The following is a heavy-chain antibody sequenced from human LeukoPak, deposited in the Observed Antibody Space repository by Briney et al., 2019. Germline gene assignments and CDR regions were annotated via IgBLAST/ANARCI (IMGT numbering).Heavy chain of an antibody. J-gene: IGHJ4*02. Sequence: SVKVSCKASGGTFSSYAISWVRQAPGQGLEWMGGIIPIFGTANYTQKFQGRVTITADESTSTAYMELSSLRSEDTAVYYCARAPESNYYYDSSGYYFYWGQGTLVTVSS. CDR2: IIPIFGTA. V-gene: IGHV1-69*13. CDR3: ARAPESNYYYDSSGYYFY. CDR1: GGTFSSYA. D-gene: IGHD3-22*01.